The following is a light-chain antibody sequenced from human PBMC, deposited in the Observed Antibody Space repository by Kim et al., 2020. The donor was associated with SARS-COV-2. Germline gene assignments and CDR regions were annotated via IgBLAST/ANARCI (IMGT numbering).Light chain of an antibody. Sequence: SARDSATLVCKASRSVRRYLAWYQQTPGQAPRLLLCGAATRATGTPAGFGGSVSGTDFNLTISSLQSEDFAFFYCQQYNDWPRSFGQGPKLEI. V-gene: IGKV3-15*01. CDR2: GAA. CDR3: QQYNDWPRS. CDR1: RSVRRY. J-gene: IGKJ2*01.